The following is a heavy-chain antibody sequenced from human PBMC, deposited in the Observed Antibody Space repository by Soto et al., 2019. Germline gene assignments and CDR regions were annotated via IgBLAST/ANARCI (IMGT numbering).Heavy chain of an antibody. J-gene: IGHJ6*02. Sequence: ASVKFSCTASGYSVSDYFIHWVRHAPVQGLEWVAWINPKTAATNYAKKFEGRVSLTWDTSFSTAYMELTSLRPDDTAVYYCARIKWGLDYYNGMDVWGQGTTVTVSS. V-gene: IGHV1-2*02. D-gene: IGHD1-26*01. CDR3: ARIKWGLDYYNGMDV. CDR2: INPKTAAT. CDR1: GYSVSDYF.